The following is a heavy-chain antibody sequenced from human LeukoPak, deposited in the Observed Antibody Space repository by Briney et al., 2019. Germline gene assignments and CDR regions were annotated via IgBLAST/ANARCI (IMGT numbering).Heavy chain of an antibody. CDR1: GGSISSYY. CDR3: ASLNSVGAFDI. J-gene: IGHJ3*02. D-gene: IGHD5/OR15-5a*01. CDR2: IYTSGST. Sequence: SETLSLTCTVSGGSISSYYWSWIRQPAGKGLEWIGRIYTSGSTNYNPSLKSRVTMSVDTSKNQFSLKLSSVTAADTGVYYCASLNSVGAFDIWGQGTMVTVSS. V-gene: IGHV4-4*07.